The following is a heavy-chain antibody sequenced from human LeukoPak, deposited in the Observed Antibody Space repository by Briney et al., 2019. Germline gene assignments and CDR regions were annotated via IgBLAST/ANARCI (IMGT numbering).Heavy chain of an antibody. J-gene: IGHJ4*02. V-gene: IGHV3-23*01. D-gene: IGHD7-27*01. CDR2: ITTSDGNT. CDR3: AKDGGLWVSAHWGDS. Sequence: QPGGSLRLSCAASGFTFSGYTMSWVRQAPGKGLEWVSTITTSDGNTYYADSVKGRFTVSRDNSKNTLFLQMNSLRAEDTAVYYCAKDGGLWVSAHWGDSWGRGTLVTVSS. CDR1: GFTFSGYT.